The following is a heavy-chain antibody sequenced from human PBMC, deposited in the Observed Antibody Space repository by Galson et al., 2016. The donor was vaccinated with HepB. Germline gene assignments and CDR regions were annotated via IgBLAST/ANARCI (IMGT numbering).Heavy chain of an antibody. J-gene: IGHJ5*02. CDR2: ISSSGRYI. Sequence: SLRLSCAASGFTFSSYSIDWVRQAPGKGLEWVSFISSSGRYIYYADSVKGRFTISRDNAKNSVYRQMNSLTAEDTAMYYCARGRGRERDYFEPWGPGTLVTVSS. D-gene: IGHD1-26*01. V-gene: IGHV3-21*01. CDR3: ARGRGRERDYFEP. CDR1: GFTFSSYS.